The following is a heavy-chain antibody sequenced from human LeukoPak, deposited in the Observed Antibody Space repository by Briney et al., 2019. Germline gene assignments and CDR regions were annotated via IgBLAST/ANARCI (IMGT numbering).Heavy chain of an antibody. J-gene: IGHJ4*02. D-gene: IGHD4-17*01. CDR1: GASISHYY. V-gene: IGHV4-59*01. CDR3: AKGETVTTSPFDY. CDR2: IFYSEDA. Sequence: SETLSLTCAVSGASISHYYWNWFRQPPGKGLEWIGSIFYSEDANYNPSLKSRVTISVDTSKNQFSLTLTSVTAADTAVYYCAKGETVTTSPFDYWGQGILVTVSS.